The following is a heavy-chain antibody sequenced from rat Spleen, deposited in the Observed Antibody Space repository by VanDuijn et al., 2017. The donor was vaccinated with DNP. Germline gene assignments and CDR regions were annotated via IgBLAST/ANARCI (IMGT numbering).Heavy chain of an antibody. J-gene: IGHJ4*01. CDR3: ASVYDGYPPYAMDA. Sequence: EVQLVESGGGLVQPGRSMKLSCAASEFTFSNYYMAWVRQAPKKGLEWVATISSSGRRTYYPESVKGRFTISRENAKSSLYLQMNSLKSEDTATYYCASVYDGYPPYAMDAWGQGTSVTVSS. V-gene: IGHV5-25*01. CDR2: ISSSGRRT. D-gene: IGHD1-12*03. CDR1: EFTFSNYY.